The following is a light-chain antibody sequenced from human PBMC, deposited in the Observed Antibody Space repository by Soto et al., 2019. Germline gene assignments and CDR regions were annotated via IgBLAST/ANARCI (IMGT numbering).Light chain of an antibody. J-gene: IGLJ2*01. CDR2: DVS. CDR1: SADIGAFNY. CDR3: SSYSTSGALV. V-gene: IGLV2-14*03. Sequence: QSALTQPASVSGSPGQSITISCAGTSADIGAFNYVSWYQHHPGKVPKLLIFDVSDRPSGVSTRFSASKSANTASLTISGLQADDEADYYCSSYSTSGALVFGGGTKLTVL.